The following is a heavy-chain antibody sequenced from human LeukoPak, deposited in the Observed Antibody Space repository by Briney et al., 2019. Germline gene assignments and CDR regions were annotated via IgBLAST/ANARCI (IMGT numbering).Heavy chain of an antibody. J-gene: IGHJ5*02. CDR2: ISYDAESN. D-gene: IGHD4-17*01. CDR1: GFTFSSYG. V-gene: IGHV3-30*18. CDR3: AKVRYGAIDP. Sequence: GRSLRLSCVTSGFTFSSYGMHWVRQLPGKGLEWVAVISYDAESNYHVDSVKCRFTISRDNSKNTLYLQMNSLRAEDTAVYYCAKVRYGAIDPWGQGTLVTVSS.